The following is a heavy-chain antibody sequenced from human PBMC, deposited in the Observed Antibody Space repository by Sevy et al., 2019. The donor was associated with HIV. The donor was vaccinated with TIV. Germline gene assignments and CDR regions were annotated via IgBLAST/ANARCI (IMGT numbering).Heavy chain of an antibody. Sequence: GGSLRLSCAASGFTFSSYSMNRVRQAPGKGLEWVSSISSSSSYIYYADSVKGRFTISRDNAKNSLYLQMNSLRAEDTAVYYCARGGYCRSTRCVDFYYYYYGMDVGGQRTTVTVSS. CDR3: ARGGYCRSTRCVDFYYYYYGMDV. J-gene: IGHJ6*02. CDR1: GFTFSSYS. V-gene: IGHV3-21*01. CDR2: ISSSSSYI. D-gene: IGHD2-2*01.